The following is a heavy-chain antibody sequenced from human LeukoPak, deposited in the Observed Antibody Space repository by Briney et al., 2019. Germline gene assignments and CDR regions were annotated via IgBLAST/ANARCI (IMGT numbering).Heavy chain of an antibody. D-gene: IGHD4-11*01. V-gene: IGHV1-24*01. CDR3: ATDDYSNYGRWFDP. J-gene: IGHJ5*02. CDR2: FDPEDGET. CDR1: GYALTELS. Sequence: GASVKVSCKVSGYALTELSMHWVRQAPGKGLEWMGGFDPEDGETIYAQKFQGRVTMTEDTSTDTAYMELSSLRSEDTAVYYCATDDYSNYGRWFDPWGQGTPVTVSS.